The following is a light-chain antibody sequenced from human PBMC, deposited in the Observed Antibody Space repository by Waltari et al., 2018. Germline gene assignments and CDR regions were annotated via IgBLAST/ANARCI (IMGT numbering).Light chain of an antibody. J-gene: IGKJ1*01. V-gene: IGKV3-15*01. CDR3: QQYNNWPRT. Sequence: DILMTQSPATLSASAGDRVAITCRASQTVSHWLAWYQHKPGQAPRLLIYSASSRANGIPARFSGGGSETEFTLIISSLQSEDVAIYYCQQYNNWPRTFGQGTRVEFK. CDR2: SAS. CDR1: QTVSHW.